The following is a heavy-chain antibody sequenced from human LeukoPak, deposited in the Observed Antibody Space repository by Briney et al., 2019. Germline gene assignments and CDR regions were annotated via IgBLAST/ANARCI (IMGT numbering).Heavy chain of an antibody. J-gene: IGHJ4*02. CDR2: IDHIEREK. CDR1: GFTFSNYW. Sequence: PGGSLRLSCAASGFTFSNYWMSWVRQAPGKGLDWVANIDHIEREKYYVDSVKGRFTISRDNAKNSLYLQMNSLRVDDTAVYYCTRDGEGASHYWGQGTLVTASS. V-gene: IGHV3-7*03. CDR3: TRDGEGASHY. D-gene: IGHD3-10*01.